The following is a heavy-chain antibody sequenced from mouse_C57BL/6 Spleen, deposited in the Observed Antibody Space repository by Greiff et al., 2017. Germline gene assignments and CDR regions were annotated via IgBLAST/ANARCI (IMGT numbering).Heavy chain of an antibody. J-gene: IGHJ4*01. D-gene: IGHD4-1*01. V-gene: IGHV1-81*01. CDR2: IYPRSGNT. Sequence: QVQLQQPGAELARPGASVKLSCKASGYTFTSYGISWVKQSTGQGLEWIGEIYPRSGNTYYNEKFKGKATLTADKSSSTAYMELRSLTSEDSAVYFCARNWDDYYAMDYWGQGTSVTVSS. CDR1: GYTFTSYG. CDR3: ARNWDDYYAMDY.